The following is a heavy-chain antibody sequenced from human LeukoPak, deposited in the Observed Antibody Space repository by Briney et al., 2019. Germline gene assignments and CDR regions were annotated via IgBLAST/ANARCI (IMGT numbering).Heavy chain of an antibody. V-gene: IGHV3-23*01. Sequence: GGSLRLSCAASGFTFSIYGMHWVRQAPGKGLEWVSAISGSGGTTYYADSVKGRFTVSRDNSMNTLYLQMNSLRAEDTAVYYCARGQGGVMITFGGVIVFDYWGQGTLVPVSS. CDR2: ISGSGGTT. J-gene: IGHJ4*02. CDR1: GFTFSIYG. D-gene: IGHD3-16*02. CDR3: ARGQGGVMITFGGVIVFDY.